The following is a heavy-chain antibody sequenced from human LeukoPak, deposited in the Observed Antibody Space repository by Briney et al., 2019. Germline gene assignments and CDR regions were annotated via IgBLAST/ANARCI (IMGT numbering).Heavy chain of an antibody. CDR1: GYTLTKLS. J-gene: IGHJ4*02. D-gene: IGHD3-10*01. Sequence: ASVKVSCKVSGYTLTKLSMHWVRQAPGKGLEWMGGFDPEDGETIYAQKFQGRVTMTEDTSTDTAYMELSSLRSENTAVYYCGSGSYLIFDYWGQGTLVSVSS. CDR2: FDPEDGET. V-gene: IGHV1-24*01. CDR3: GSGSYLIFDY.